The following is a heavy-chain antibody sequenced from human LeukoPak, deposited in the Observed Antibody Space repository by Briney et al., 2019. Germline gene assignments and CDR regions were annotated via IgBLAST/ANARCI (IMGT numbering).Heavy chain of an antibody. CDR2: IYYTGST. CDR3: VRRVRYFGQNDY. Sequence: SETLSLTCTVSGASMSDYYWSWIRQPPGKGLEWIGYIYYTGSTNYNPSLKSRVTMSVDTSKNQVSLKLSSVTAADSAVYYCVRRVRYFGQNDYWGQGTLVTVSS. D-gene: IGHD3-9*01. J-gene: IGHJ4*02. V-gene: IGHV4-59*08. CDR1: GASMSDYY.